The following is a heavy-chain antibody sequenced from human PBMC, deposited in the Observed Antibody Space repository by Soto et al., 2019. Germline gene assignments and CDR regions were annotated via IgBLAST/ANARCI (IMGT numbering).Heavy chain of an antibody. CDR2: ISGSGGST. J-gene: IGHJ3*02. D-gene: IGHD3-3*01. CDR1: GFTFSSYA. CDR3: AKGSRRGITIFGVNGAFDI. Sequence: EVQLLESGGGLVQPGGSLRLSCAASGFTFSSYAMSWVRQAPGKGLEWVSAISGSGGSTYYADSVKGRFTISRDNSKNTLYLQMNSLRAEDTAVYYCAKGSRRGITIFGVNGAFDIWGQGTMVTVSS. V-gene: IGHV3-23*01.